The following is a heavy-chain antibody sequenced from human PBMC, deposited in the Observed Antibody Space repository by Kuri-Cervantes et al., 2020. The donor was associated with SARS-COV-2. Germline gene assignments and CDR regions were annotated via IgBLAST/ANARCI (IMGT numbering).Heavy chain of an antibody. J-gene: IGHJ4*02. D-gene: IGHD2/OR15-2a*01. V-gene: IGHV3-15*01. CDR2: IKSKTDGGTT. CDR1: GFTFSNAW. CDR3: AKVILRSGLYYFDY. Sequence: GESLKISCAASGFTFSNAWMSWVRQAPGKGLEWVGRIKSKTDGGTTDYAAPVKGRFTISRDDSKNTLYLQMNSLRAEDTAVYYCAKVILRSGLYYFDYWGQGTLVTVSS.